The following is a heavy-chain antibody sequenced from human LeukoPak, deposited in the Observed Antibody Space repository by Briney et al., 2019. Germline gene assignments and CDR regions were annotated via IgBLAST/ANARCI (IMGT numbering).Heavy chain of an antibody. CDR2: ISSSSSNI. CDR3: ARWYSYGFEVDYFDY. V-gene: IGHV3-48*03. D-gene: IGHD5-18*01. CDR1: GFTFSSYE. J-gene: IGHJ4*02. Sequence: SGGSLRLSCAASGFTFSSYEMNWVRQAPGKGLEWVSYISSSSSNIYYGDSVKGRFTISRDNAKNSLYLQMNSLRAEDTAVYYCARWYSYGFEVDYFDYWGQGTLVTVSS.